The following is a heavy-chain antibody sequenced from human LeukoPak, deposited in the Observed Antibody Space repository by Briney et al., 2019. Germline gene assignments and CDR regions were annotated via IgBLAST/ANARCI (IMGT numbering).Heavy chain of an antibody. J-gene: IGHJ4*02. Sequence: AGGSLRLSCAASGFTFSGYRMNWVRQAPGKGLEWVSYISSSSSTIYYADSVKGRFTISRDNAKNSLYLQMNSLRAEDTAVYYCARDDGSSWYNFDYWGQGTLVTVSS. CDR3: ARDDGSSWYNFDY. D-gene: IGHD6-13*01. CDR2: ISSSSSTI. CDR1: GFTFSGYR. V-gene: IGHV3-48*01.